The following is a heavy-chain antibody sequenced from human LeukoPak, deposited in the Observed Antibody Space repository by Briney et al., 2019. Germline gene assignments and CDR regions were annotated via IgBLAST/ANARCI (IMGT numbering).Heavy chain of an antibody. CDR2: LYPGDSHT. CDR1: GDSFTSYW. J-gene: IGHJ3*02. D-gene: IGHD4-23*01. V-gene: IGHV5-51*01. Sequence: GESLKISCQLSGDSFTSYWIGWVRQKPGKGLEWVGILYPGDSHTRYGPSFQGQVTMSADKSSSVAYLQWSSLKASDTAMYYCASLTPLVTDAFDIWGQGTMVTVSS. CDR3: ASLTPLVTDAFDI.